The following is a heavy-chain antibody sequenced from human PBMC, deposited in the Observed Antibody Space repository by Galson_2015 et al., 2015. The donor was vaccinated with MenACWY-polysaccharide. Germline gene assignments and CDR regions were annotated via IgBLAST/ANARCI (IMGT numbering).Heavy chain of an antibody. V-gene: IGHV3-74*01. J-gene: IGHJ6*02. CDR1: GFSFSSTW. CDR2: INTDESGT. Sequence: SLRLSCVASGFSFSSTWMHWVRQAPGKGLVWVARINTDESGTTYADSVKGRFTISRDNAKNTVYLQMSSLRVEDTAVYYCVRDRYYTMDVWGQGTTVTVSS. CDR3: VRDRYYTMDV.